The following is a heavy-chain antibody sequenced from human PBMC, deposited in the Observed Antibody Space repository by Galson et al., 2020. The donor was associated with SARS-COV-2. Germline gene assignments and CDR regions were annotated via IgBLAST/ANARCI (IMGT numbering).Heavy chain of an antibody. J-gene: IGHJ4*02. D-gene: IGHD3-22*01. V-gene: IGHV3-21*01. CDR3: AREEGSGYFQIDY. CDR1: GFTFSSYT. Sequence: GESLKISCAASGFTFSSYTMNWVRQAPGKGLEWVSSITSSGSYIFYADSLKGRFTIYRDNAKKSLYLQMNSLRAEDSAVYYCAREEGSGYFQIDYWGQGTLVTVSS. CDR2: ITSSGSYI.